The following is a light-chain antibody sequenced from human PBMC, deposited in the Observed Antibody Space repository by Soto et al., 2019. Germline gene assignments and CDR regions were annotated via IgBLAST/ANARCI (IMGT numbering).Light chain of an antibody. V-gene: IGKV3-20*01. CDR2: GAS. CDR1: QSVSSSF. J-gene: IGKJ2*01. Sequence: IVLTQSPDTLSLSPGERATLSCRASQSVSSSFLAWYQQKPGQAPRLLIYGASSRASGIPDRFSGSGSGTDFPLTISNLEPEDFAVYYCQQYGTSRGTFGQGTKLEIK. CDR3: QQYGTSRGT.